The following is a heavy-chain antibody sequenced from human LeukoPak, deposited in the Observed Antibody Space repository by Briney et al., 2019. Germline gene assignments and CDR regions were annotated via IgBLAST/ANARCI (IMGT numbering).Heavy chain of an antibody. J-gene: IGHJ3*02. Sequence: SVTVSCKASGGTFSSYAISWVRQAPGQGLEWMGGIIPIFGTANYAQKFQGRVTITADESTSTAYMELSSLRSEDTAVYYCARVRQQLVYDAFDIWGQGTMVTVSS. D-gene: IGHD6-13*01. V-gene: IGHV1-69*13. CDR1: GGTFSSYA. CDR3: ARVRQQLVYDAFDI. CDR2: IIPIFGTA.